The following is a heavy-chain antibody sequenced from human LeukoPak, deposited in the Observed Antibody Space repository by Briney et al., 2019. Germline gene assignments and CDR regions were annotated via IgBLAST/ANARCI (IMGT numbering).Heavy chain of an antibody. Sequence: PGGSLRLSCAASGFTFSSYAMSWVRQAPGKGLEWVSAISGSGGSTYYADSVKGRFTISRDNSKNTLYLQMSSLRAEDTAVYYCAKDLYSSSWQFDYWGQGTLVTVSS. CDR2: ISGSGGST. J-gene: IGHJ4*02. CDR1: GFTFSSYA. D-gene: IGHD6-13*01. CDR3: AKDLYSSSWQFDY. V-gene: IGHV3-23*01.